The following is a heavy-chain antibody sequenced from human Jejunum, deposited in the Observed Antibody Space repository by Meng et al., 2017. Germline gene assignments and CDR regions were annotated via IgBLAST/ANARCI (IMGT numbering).Heavy chain of an antibody. CDR2: IYHSGRT. D-gene: IGHD5-18*01. J-gene: IGHJ4*02. Sequence: QVHLPESGPGLVKPSETLSLTCAVSGGSFSSVYWWTWVRQSPGKGLEWIGEIYHSGRTNYNPSLKSRVTISVDKSKNQFSLKLTSVTAADTAVYYCARGGYYSFDYWGQGTLVTVSS. CDR3: ARGGYYSFDY. V-gene: IGHV4-4*02. CDR1: GGSFSSVYW.